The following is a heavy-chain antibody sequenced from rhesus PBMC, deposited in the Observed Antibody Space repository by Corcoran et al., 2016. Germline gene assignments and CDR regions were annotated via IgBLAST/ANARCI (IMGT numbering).Heavy chain of an antibody. J-gene: IGHJ6*01. CDR2: ISGSGGST. Sequence: QLQLQESGPGLVKPSETLSLTCAVSGGSISRNWWSWISQPPGRGLEWIGRISGSGGSTSYNPSLKSRVTISTDTSKNQLSLKLISGTAADTAVYYCARRPYYYYGLDSWGQGVVVTVSS. D-gene: IGHD2-2*01. CDR1: GGSISRNW. CDR3: ARRPYYYYGLDS. V-gene: IGHV4-173*01.